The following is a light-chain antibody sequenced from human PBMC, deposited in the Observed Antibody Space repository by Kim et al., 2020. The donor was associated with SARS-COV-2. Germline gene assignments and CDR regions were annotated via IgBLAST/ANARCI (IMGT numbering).Light chain of an antibody. J-gene: IGKJ3*01. CDR2: GAS. V-gene: IGKV3-20*01. Sequence: EIVLTQSPGTLSLSPGERATLSCRASQSVGNTYIAWYQQRRGQAPRLLIYGASTRATGIPDRFSGSGSGTDFTLTISRLEPEDFAVYYCQYFAGRFGPGTKVDIK. CDR1: QSVGNTY. CDR3: QYFAGR.